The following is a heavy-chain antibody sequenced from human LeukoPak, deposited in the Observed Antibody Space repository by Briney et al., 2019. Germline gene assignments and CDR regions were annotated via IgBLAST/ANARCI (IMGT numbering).Heavy chain of an antibody. CDR3: AKDQFLDY. V-gene: IGHV3-9*01. CDR2: ISWNSGSI. CDR1: GFTFDDYA. Sequence: GGSLRLSCAASGFTFDDYAMHWVRQAPGKGLEWVSGISWNSGSIGYADSVKGRFTISRDNAKKSLDLQMDSLRAEDTAVYYCAKDQFLDYWGQGTLVTVSS. J-gene: IGHJ4*02.